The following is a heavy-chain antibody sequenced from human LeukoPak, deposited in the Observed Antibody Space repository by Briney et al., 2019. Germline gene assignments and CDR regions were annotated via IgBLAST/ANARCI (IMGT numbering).Heavy chain of an antibody. Sequence: GESLKISCKGSGYSFTNYWITWVRQMPGKGLEWMGRIDPSDYYIDYSPSFEGHVTFSADKSINTAYLNWDSLKASDTAMYYCARGGMYTSAYDYWGQGTLATVSS. V-gene: IGHV5-10-1*01. CDR3: ARGGMYTSAYDY. CDR1: GYSFTNYW. CDR2: IDPSDYYI. J-gene: IGHJ4*02. D-gene: IGHD3-16*01.